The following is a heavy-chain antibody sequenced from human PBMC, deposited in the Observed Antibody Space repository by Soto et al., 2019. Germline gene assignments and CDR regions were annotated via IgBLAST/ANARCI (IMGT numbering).Heavy chain of an antibody. CDR1: GFTFPSYA. CDR3: ARGGSTGWFYFDF. V-gene: IGHV3-23*01. Sequence: WGSLRLSCAASGFTFPSYAMNWVRQAPGKGLEWVASTPGSGGSSYYADSVKGRFTISRDNSRPTLYLDLNSLKAEDTAMYYCARGGSTGWFYFDFWGQGTQVTVSS. CDR2: TPGSGGSS. J-gene: IGHJ4*02. D-gene: IGHD6-19*01.